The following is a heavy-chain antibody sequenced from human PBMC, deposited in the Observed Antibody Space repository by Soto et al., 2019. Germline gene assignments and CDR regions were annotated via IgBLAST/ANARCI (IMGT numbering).Heavy chain of an antibody. CDR2: INPSSGET. J-gene: IGHJ5*02. CDR1: GYTFSTYG. Sequence: QIQLVQSGPEVKKPGASVKVSCKASGYTFSTYGITWVRQAPGQGLEWMGWINPSSGETNYAQNFQGRVTVTTDTSVTTAYLELRNLRSDDTAAYYRARDWYPRFDPWGQGTLVTVSS. V-gene: IGHV1-18*01. D-gene: IGHD6-13*01. CDR3: ARDWYPRFDP.